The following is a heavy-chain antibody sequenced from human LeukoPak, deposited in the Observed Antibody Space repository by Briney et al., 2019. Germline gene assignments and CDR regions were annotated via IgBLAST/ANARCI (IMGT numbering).Heavy chain of an antibody. CDR3: ARGGHGWLERRAFDI. D-gene: IGHD1-1*01. CDR1: GGSISSSSYY. Sequence: SETLSLTCTVSGGSISSSSYYWGWIRQPPGKGLEWIGSIYYSGSTYYNPSLKSRVTISVDTSKNQFSLKLSSVTAADTAVYYCARGGHGWLERRAFDIWGQGTMVTVSS. J-gene: IGHJ3*02. V-gene: IGHV4-39*07. CDR2: IYYSGST.